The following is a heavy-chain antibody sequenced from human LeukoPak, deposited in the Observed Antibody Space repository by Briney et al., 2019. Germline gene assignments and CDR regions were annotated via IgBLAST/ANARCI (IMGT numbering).Heavy chain of an antibody. CDR3: ARNRYYYGSGNYGVPNWFDP. CDR2: INHSGST. CDR1: GGSFSGYY. V-gene: IGHV4-34*01. Sequence: SETLSLTCAVYGGSFSGYYWSWIRQPPGKGLEWIGEINHSGSTNYNPSLKSRVTISVDTSKNQFSLKLSSVTAADTAMYYCARNRYYYGSGNYGVPNWFDPWGQGTLVTVSS. J-gene: IGHJ5*02. D-gene: IGHD3-10*01.